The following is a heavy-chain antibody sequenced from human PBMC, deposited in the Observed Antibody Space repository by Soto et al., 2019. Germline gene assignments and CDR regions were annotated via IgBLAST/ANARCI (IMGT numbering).Heavy chain of an antibody. D-gene: IGHD2-21*02. CDR2: INVGNGNT. Sequence: GASVKVSCKASGYKFSSYAIHWVRQAPGQRLEWMGWINVGNGNTKYSQKFHDRVTIIRDTSADTAYMEVSSLRSDDTAVYYCARAHCGGDCYSGVDYWGQGTLVTVSS. V-gene: IGHV1-3*01. CDR3: ARAHCGGDCYSGVDY. J-gene: IGHJ4*02. CDR1: GYKFSSYA.